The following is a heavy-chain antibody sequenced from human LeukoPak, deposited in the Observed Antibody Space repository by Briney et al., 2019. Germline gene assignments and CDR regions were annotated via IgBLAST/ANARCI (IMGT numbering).Heavy chain of an antibody. CDR3: AKDRRLGDFPYYYYYMDV. CDR1: GFTFISYS. Sequence: GGSLRLSCAASGFTFISYSMNWVRQAPGKGLEWVSSISSSSSYIYYADSVKGRFTISRDTSKNKVYLQMNSLRAEDTAVYYCAKDRRLGDFPYYYYYMDVWGKGTTVTVSS. J-gene: IGHJ6*03. V-gene: IGHV3-21*01. D-gene: IGHD1-26*01. CDR2: ISSSSSYI.